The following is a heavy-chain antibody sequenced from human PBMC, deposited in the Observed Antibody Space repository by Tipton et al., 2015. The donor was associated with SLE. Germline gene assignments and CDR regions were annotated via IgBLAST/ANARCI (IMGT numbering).Heavy chain of an antibody. CDR3: AGGGFGVPNWFDP. D-gene: IGHD3-10*01. CDR2: IYYTGTTT. Sequence: TLSLTCTVSGGSVSSSSKYWAWIRQPPGKGLEWIGSIYYTGTTTYYNSFLKSRVTMSVDTSKNQFSLRLTSVTAADTAVYYCAGGGFGVPNWFDPWGRGTLVTVSS. V-gene: IGHV4-39*07. CDR1: GGSVSSSSKY. J-gene: IGHJ5*02.